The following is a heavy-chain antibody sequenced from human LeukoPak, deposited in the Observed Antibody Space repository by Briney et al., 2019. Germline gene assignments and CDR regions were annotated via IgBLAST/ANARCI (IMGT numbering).Heavy chain of an antibody. V-gene: IGHV1-18*01. D-gene: IGHD3-22*01. CDR1: GYTFTSYG. CDR3: ASNYYDSSGYLRGYYYYGMDV. CDR2: ISAYNGNT. Sequence: ASVKVSCKASGYTFTSYGISWMRQAPGQRLEWMGWISAYNGNTNYAQKFQGRVTITADESTSTAYMELSSLRSEDTAVYYCASNYYDSSGYLRGYYYYGMDVWGQGTTVTVSS. J-gene: IGHJ6*02.